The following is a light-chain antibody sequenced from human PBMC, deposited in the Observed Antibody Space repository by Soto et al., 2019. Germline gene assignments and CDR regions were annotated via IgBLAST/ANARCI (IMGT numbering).Light chain of an antibody. Sequence: QSALTQPPSVSGAPGQRVTISCTGSSSNIGAGYDVHWYQQLPGTAPKLLIFGNSNRPSGVPDRFSASKSGTSASLAITGLQADDEADYYCQSYDSSLSGSVVFGGGTKLTVL. CDR2: GNS. V-gene: IGLV1-40*01. CDR1: SSNIGAGYD. CDR3: QSYDSSLSGSVV. J-gene: IGLJ2*01.